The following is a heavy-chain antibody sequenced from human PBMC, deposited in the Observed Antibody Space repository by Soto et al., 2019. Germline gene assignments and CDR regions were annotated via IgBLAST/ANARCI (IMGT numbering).Heavy chain of an antibody. V-gene: IGHV3-21*01. J-gene: IGHJ4*02. CDR3: ARDPSIVVVPAARPDY. CDR2: ISSSSSYI. CDR1: GFTFSSYS. Sequence: GGSLRLSCAASGFTFSSYSMNWVRQAPGKGLEWVLSISSSSSYIYYADSVKGRFTISRDNAKNSLYLQMNSLRAEDTAVYYCARDPSIVVVPAARPDYWGQGTLVTVSS. D-gene: IGHD2-2*01.